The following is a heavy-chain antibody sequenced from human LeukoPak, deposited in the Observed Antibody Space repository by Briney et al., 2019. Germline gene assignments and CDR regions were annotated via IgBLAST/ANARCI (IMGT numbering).Heavy chain of an antibody. D-gene: IGHD2-2*01. J-gene: IGHJ6*02. CDR1: RFTFSSYA. CDR3: AKDREDIVVVPAAVDYYYYYGMDV. V-gene: IGHV3-23*01. Sequence: GGSLRLSCAASRFTFSSYAMSWVRQAPGKGLEWVSAISGSGGKTYYADSVKGRFTISRDNSKNTLYLQMNSLRAEDTAVYYCAKDREDIVVVPAAVDYYYYYGMDVWGQGTTVTVSS. CDR2: ISGSGGKT.